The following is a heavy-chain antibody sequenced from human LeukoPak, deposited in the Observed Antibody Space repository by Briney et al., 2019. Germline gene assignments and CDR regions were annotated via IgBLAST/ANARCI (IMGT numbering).Heavy chain of an antibody. V-gene: IGHV1-18*01. Sequence: ASVKVSCKASGYTFTSYGISWVRQAPGQGLEWMGWISAYNGNTNYAQKLQGRVTMTTDTSTSTAYMELRSLRSDDTAVYYCVRGYYGSGSYYSDYWGQGTLVTVSS. CDR2: ISAYNGNT. CDR3: VRGYYGSGSYYSDY. D-gene: IGHD3-10*01. J-gene: IGHJ4*02. CDR1: GYTFTSYG.